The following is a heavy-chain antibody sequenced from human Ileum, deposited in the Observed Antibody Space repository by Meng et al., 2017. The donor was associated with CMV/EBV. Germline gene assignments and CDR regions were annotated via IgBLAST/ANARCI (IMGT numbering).Heavy chain of an antibody. V-gene: IGHV3-74*01. J-gene: IGHJ4*02. CDR3: ARTWMEHFDY. CDR2: INNDASRA. Sequence: SCAASGFTFSSHWMHWVRQAPGQGLVWLSYINNDASRASYADSVKGRFTISRDNTKNTMYLQINSLRAEDTAVYYCARTWMEHFDYWGQGTLVTVSS. D-gene: IGHD1-26*01. CDR1: GFTFSSHW.